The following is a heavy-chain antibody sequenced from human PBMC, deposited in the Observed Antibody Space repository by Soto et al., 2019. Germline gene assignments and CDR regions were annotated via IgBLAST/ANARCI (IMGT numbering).Heavy chain of an antibody. V-gene: IGHV4-31*03. Sequence: QVQLQESGPGLVKPSQTLSLTCTVSGGSISSGGYYWSWIRQHPGKGLEWIGYIYYSGSTYYNPSLKSRVTISVDTSKNQFSLKLSSVTAADTAVYYCARDRSRYCSSTSCYYYYGMDVWGQGTTVTVSS. J-gene: IGHJ6*02. CDR2: IYYSGST. CDR1: GGSISSGGYY. CDR3: ARDRSRYCSSTSCYYYYGMDV. D-gene: IGHD2-2*01.